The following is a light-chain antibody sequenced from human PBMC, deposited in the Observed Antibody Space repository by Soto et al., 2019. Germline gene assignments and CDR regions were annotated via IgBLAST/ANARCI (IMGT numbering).Light chain of an antibody. V-gene: IGLV2-11*01. J-gene: IGLJ1*01. CDR2: DVT. CDR3: CSNSASYTFV. CDR1: SRDVGGYNC. Sequence: QSVLRQPRSVSGSPGHSVTISCTGTSRDVGGYNCVSWYQQHPGKAPQLIIYDVTQRPSGVPDRFSGSKSGNTASLSISGLQAEDEADYYCCSNSASYTFVFGTGTKVTV.